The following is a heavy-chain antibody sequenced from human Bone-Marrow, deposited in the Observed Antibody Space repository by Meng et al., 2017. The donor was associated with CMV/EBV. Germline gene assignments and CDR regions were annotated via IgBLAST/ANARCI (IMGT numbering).Heavy chain of an antibody. CDR3: AKDLGYAYYYGMDV. CDR1: GFTFSSYA. Sequence: GESLKISCAASGFTFSSYAMHWVRQAPGKGLEWMANIKQDGSEKYYVDSVKGRFTISRDNAKNSLYLQMNSLRAEDTAVYYCAKDLGYAYYYGMDVWGQGTTVTVSS. J-gene: IGHJ6*02. CDR2: IKQDGSEK. D-gene: IGHD2-8*01. V-gene: IGHV3-7*01.